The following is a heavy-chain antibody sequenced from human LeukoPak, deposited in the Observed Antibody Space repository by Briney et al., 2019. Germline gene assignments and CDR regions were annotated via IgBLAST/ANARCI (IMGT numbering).Heavy chain of an antibody. CDR2: IIPIFGTA. CDR1: GGTFSSYA. V-gene: IGHV1-69*05. Sequence: SVKVSCKASGGTFSSYAISWVRQAPGQGLEWMGGIIPIFGTANYAQKFQGRVTITTDESTSTAYMELSSLRSEDTTVYYCARDLTIVVVPAAIPWFDPWGQGTLVTVSS. D-gene: IGHD2-2*01. J-gene: IGHJ5*02. CDR3: ARDLTIVVVPAAIPWFDP.